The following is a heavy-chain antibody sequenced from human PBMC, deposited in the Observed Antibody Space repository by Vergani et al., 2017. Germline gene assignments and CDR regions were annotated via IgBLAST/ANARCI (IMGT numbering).Heavy chain of an antibody. CDR1: GYSFTSYW. CDR3: ARAIGCSTTGCYCAPRYYYYMDV. D-gene: IGHD2-2*01. Sequence: EVQLVQSGAEVKKPGESLKISCKGSGYSFTSYWIGWVRQMPGKGLEWMGIIYPGDTDTRYSPSFQGQVSISADKSISTAYVQWSSLKASDSTMYYCARAIGCSTTGCYCAPRYYYYMDVWGKGTTVTVSS. V-gene: IGHV5-51*03. J-gene: IGHJ6*03. CDR2: IYPGDTDT.